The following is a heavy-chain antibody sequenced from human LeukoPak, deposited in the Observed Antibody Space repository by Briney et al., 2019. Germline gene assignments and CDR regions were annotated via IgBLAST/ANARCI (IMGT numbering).Heavy chain of an antibody. CDR3: ARVYTVMGATTVDHYHYYMDV. CDR2: IYTRGTT. J-gene: IGHJ6*03. CDR1: GGSIRSGSYY. V-gene: IGHV4-61*09. D-gene: IGHD5-18*01. Sequence: SETLSLTCTVSGGSIRSGSYYWSWIQQPAGKGLEWIGHIYTRGTTNYNPSVKSRVTVPLDTSKNQISLKLSSVTAADTAIYYCARVYTVMGATTVDHYHYYMDVWGKGTTVTLSS.